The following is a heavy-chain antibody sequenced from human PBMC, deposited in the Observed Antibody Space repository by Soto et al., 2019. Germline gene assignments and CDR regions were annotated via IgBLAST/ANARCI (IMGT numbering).Heavy chain of an antibody. V-gene: IGHV3-23*01. D-gene: IGHD6-19*01. Sequence: EVQLLESGGGLVQPGGSLRLSCAASGFTFSSYAMSWVRQAPGKGLEWVSAISGSGGSTYYADSVKGRFTISRDNSKNTLYLQMNSLRAEDTAVYYCAKESVSSGWYLDNWFDPWGQGTLVTVSS. CDR3: AKESVSSGWYLDNWFDP. CDR1: GFTFSSYA. J-gene: IGHJ5*02. CDR2: ISGSGGST.